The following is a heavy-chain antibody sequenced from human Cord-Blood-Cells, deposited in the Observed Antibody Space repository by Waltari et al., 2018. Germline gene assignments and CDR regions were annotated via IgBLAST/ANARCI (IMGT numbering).Heavy chain of an antibody. CDR1: GGSFRGHY. Sequence: QVQLQQCGAGLLKPSETLSPTCAVYGGSFRGHYWRWTRQPPGKGLEWIGEINHSGSTNYNPSLKSRVTISVDTSKNQFSLKLSSVTAADTAVYYCARVPASTVVTDYWGQGTLVTVSS. D-gene: IGHD4-17*01. J-gene: IGHJ4*02. CDR3: ARVPASTVVTDY. V-gene: IGHV4-34*01. CDR2: INHSGST.